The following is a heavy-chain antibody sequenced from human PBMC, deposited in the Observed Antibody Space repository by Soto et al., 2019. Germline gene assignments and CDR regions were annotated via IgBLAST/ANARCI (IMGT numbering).Heavy chain of an antibody. Sequence: QVQLVESGGGVVQPGRSLRLPCAASGFTFSNYGMHWVRQAPGKGLEWVAVIWYDGSDKYYADSVKGRFTISGDNSKNTLYLQMNSLRAEDTAVYYCARDPTTVVTKPYFDYWGQGTLVTVSS. CDR3: ARDPTTVVTKPYFDY. V-gene: IGHV3-33*01. CDR1: GFTFSNYG. J-gene: IGHJ4*02. CDR2: IWYDGSDK. D-gene: IGHD4-17*01.